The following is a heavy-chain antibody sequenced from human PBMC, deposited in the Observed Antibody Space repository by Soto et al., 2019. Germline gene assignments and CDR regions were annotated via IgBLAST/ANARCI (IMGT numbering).Heavy chain of an antibody. CDR3: ARVLTGSWNGFDP. CDR2: INSDGSRT. Sequence: EVQLVESGGGLVQPGESLRLSCAASGFTFSSYWMHWVRQAPGKGLVWVSRINSDGSRTTYAGSVKGRFTVSRDNAKNTQYLQMTSLRAEDSAVYYCARVLTGSWNGFDPWGQGTRVTVSS. J-gene: IGHJ5*02. V-gene: IGHV3-74*03. D-gene: IGHD6-13*01. CDR1: GFTFSSYW.